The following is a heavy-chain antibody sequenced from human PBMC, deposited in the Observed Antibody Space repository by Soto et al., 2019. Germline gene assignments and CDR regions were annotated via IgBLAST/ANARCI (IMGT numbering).Heavy chain of an antibody. Sequence: EVQLVESGGGLVQPGGSLRLSCAASGFTFSSYEMNWVRQAPGKGLEWVPYISSSGSTIYYADSVKGRFTISRDNAKNSLYLQMNSLRAEDTAVYYCARGYDSSGYFDYWGQGTLVTVSS. CDR2: ISSSGSTI. D-gene: IGHD3-22*01. CDR3: ARGYDSSGYFDY. CDR1: GFTFSSYE. J-gene: IGHJ4*02. V-gene: IGHV3-48*03.